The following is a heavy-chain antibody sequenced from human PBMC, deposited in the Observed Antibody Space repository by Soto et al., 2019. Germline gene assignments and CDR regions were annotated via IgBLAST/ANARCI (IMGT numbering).Heavy chain of an antibody. J-gene: IGHJ4*02. V-gene: IGHV3-15*01. CDR3: AAGTGRSDLDY. CDR1: GFDFSKAW. CDR2: LMSKTDGGTT. Sequence: EVQLVESGGGLVKPGGSLRLSCAASGFDFSKAWMSWVRQAPGKGLEWVGRLMSKTDGGTTVYAAPVKGRFTISRDDAKHTLDLPMSSLNTEYTAVYYCAAGTGRSDLDYWGQGTLVTVSS.